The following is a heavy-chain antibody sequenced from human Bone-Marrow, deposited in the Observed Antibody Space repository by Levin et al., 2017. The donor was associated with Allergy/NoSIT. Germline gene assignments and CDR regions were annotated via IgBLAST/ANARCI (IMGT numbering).Heavy chain of an antibody. CDR2: TYYRSQWHQ. D-gene: IGHD3-9*01. CDR1: GDSVSSNSAA. Sequence: SQTLSLTCAISGDSVSSNSAAWNWIRQSPLGGLEWLGRTYYRSQWHQDYADSLEGRIIINSDTSKNQFSLHLNSVTPDDTAVYYCARDRDFDLLTGFSQFYFVYWGQGTLVTVSS. CDR3: ARDRDFDLLTGFSQFYFVY. J-gene: IGHJ4*02. V-gene: IGHV6-1*01.